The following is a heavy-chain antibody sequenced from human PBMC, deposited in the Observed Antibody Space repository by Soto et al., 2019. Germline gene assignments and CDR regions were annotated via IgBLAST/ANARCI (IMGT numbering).Heavy chain of an antibody. CDR1: GGSISSHY. CDR2: IDDSENT. V-gene: IGHV4-59*11. CDR3: ASMRTYGDWYFDY. Sequence: PSETLSLTCTVSGGSISSHYSSWIRQSPGKGMEWIGNIDDSENTNYNPSLKSRVTISADTSKKKFSLKLRSVTGADTAVYYCASMRTYGDWYFDYWGQGTLVTVSS. D-gene: IGHD2-21*01. J-gene: IGHJ4*02.